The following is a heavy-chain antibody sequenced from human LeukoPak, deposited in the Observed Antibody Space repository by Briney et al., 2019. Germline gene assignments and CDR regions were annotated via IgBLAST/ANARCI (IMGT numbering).Heavy chain of an antibody. D-gene: IGHD2-2*01. CDR2: LTGSGGST. V-gene: IGHV3-23*01. Sequence: AGSLTLSSAASGFTFSSSSMSWVRQAPGKGLEWVSALTGSGGSTYYPDSVKGRFTISRDNSKKTLFLQMNSLRAEDTAVYYCAKDLAPAAYWGQ. CDR1: GFTFSSSS. CDR3: AKDLAPAAY. J-gene: IGHJ4*02.